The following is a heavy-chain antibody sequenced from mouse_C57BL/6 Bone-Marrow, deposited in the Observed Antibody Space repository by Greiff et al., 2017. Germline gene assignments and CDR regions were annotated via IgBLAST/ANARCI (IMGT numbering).Heavy chain of an antibody. CDR3: AKWGDYYCSSPTPYFDV. D-gene: IGHD1-1*01. V-gene: IGHV1-55*01. J-gene: IGHJ1*03. CDR1: GYTFTSYW. CDR2: IYPGSGST. Sequence: QVQLQQSGAELVKPGASVKMSCKASGYTFTSYWITWVKQRPGQGLEWIGDIYPGSGSTNYNEKFKSKATLTVDTPSSTAYMQLSSLTSEDSAVYYCAKWGDYYCSSPTPYFDVWGTGTTVTVSS.